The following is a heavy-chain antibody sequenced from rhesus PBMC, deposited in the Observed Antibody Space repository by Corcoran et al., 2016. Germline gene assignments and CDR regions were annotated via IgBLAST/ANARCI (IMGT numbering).Heavy chain of an antibody. D-gene: IGHD6-25*01. Sequence: QVQLQESGPGLVKPSETLSLTCAVSGYSISSNYWSWIRQPPGKGLEWIWYIFGSIGSTYYNPSLKSRVTISTDTSKNQFSLKLSSVTAADTAVYYCARGGRQLEIVFDYWGQGVLVTVSS. CDR3: ARGGRQLEIVFDY. J-gene: IGHJ4*01. CDR1: GYSISSNY. V-gene: IGHV4-165*01. CDR2: IFGSIGST.